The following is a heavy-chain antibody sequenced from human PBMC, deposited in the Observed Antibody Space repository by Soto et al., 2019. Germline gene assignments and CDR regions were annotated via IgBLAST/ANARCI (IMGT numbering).Heavy chain of an antibody. V-gene: IGHV3-21*01. CDR2: ISSSSSYI. J-gene: IGHJ6*02. D-gene: IGHD2-15*01. Sequence: GSLRLCGAPAGFGLSSYTMNWVRQAPGKGLEWVSSISSSSSYIYYADSVKGRFTISRDNAKSSLYLQRNSLRAKDTAVYYCAREYSYGGMEVWGQGTPVTVPS. CDR1: GFGLSSYT. CDR3: AREYSYGGMEV.